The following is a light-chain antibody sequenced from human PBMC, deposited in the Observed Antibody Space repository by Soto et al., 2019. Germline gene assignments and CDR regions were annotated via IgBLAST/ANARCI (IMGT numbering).Light chain of an antibody. CDR2: AAS. CDR1: QDIRTD. CDR3: LQDYIYPWT. V-gene: IGKV1-6*01. Sequence: AIQMTQSPSSLCAFVGDRVTITCRASQDIRTDLGWYQQKPGKAPKLLIYAASKLQSGVPSRFSGSGSGTDFTLTISSLQPEDFATYYCLQDYIYPWTFGQGTKVEIK. J-gene: IGKJ1*01.